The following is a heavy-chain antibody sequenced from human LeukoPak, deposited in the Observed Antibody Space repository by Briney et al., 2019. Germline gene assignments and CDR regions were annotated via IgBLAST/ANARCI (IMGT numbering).Heavy chain of an antibody. J-gene: IGHJ3*02. V-gene: IGHV4-31*03. CDR1: GGSIRSDGYY. CDR2: IYYSGTT. Sequence: PSETLSLTCTVSGGSIRSDGYYWPWIRQHPGKGLEWIGYIYYSGTTYYNPSLESRVTLSVDTSKNQFSLRLSSVTAADTAVYYCARYRDSGGRLAFDIWGQGTMATVSS. CDR3: ARYRDSGGRLAFDI. D-gene: IGHD2-15*01.